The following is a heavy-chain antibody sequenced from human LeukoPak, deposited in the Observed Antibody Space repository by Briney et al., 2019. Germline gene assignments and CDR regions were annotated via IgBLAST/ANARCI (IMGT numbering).Heavy chain of an antibody. V-gene: IGHV4-59*11. CDR2: ISYIGTT. CDR1: DDSSSSHY. D-gene: IGHD4-17*01. Sequence: SETLSLTCAVSDDSSSSHYWTWIRQPPGKGLEWIGYISYIGTTNYNPSLKSRVTISIDTSKNQFPLKLSSVTAADTAVYYCARDLVTVTKGFDIWGQGQWPASLQ. J-gene: IGHJ3*02. CDR3: ARDLVTVTKGFDI.